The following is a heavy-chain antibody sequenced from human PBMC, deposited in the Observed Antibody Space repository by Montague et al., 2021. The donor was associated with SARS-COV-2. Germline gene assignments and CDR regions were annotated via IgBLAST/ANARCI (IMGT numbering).Heavy chain of an antibody. J-gene: IGHJ4*02. Sequence: SETLSLTCTVSGVSISSGDYSWNWIRQSPGKGLEWIGYVHYTGSTKYTPSLKTRVTLSLDTPKNHFSLKLRSVTAADTAIYYCARAQNTCFIANCVNYFEVWGLGALVTVSS. D-gene: IGHD1-1*01. CDR2: VHYTGST. V-gene: IGHV4-61*03. CDR3: ARAQNTCFIANCVNYFEV. CDR1: GVSISSGDYS.